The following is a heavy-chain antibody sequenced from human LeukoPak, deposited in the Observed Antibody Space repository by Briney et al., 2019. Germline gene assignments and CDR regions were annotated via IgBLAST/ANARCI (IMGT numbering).Heavy chain of an antibody. CDR2: ISYDGSNK. Sequence: GGSLRLSCAASGFTFSSYGMHWVRQAPGKGLEWEAVISYDGSNKYYADSVKGRFTISRDNSKNTLYLQMNSLRAEDTAVYYCAKDCSYYYGSGSYSDYWGQGTLVTVSS. CDR1: GFTFSSYG. J-gene: IGHJ4*02. V-gene: IGHV3-30*18. CDR3: AKDCSYYYGSGSYSDY. D-gene: IGHD3-10*01.